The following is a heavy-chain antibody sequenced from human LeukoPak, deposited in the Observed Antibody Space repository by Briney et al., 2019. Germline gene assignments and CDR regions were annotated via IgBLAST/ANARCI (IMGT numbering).Heavy chain of an antibody. D-gene: IGHD6-13*01. J-gene: IGHJ4*02. CDR3: ARVIAAAGTLDY. V-gene: IGHV4-4*07. CDR2: IYTSGST. Sequence: SETLSLTCTVSGGSISSYYWSWIRQPAGKGLEWIGRIYTSGSTNYNPSLKSRVTMSVDTSKNQVSLKLSSVTAADTAVYYCARVIAAAGTLDYWGQGTLVTVSS. CDR1: GGSISSYY.